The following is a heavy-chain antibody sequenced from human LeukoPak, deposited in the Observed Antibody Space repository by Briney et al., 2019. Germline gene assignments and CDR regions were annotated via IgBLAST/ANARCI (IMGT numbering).Heavy chain of an antibody. CDR3: ASPGWSDALDM. D-gene: IGHD2-15*01. Sequence: PGGSLRLSCAASGFTVSNNYMTWVRQAPGKGLEWVSVIYSGGTTHHADSVKGRFTISRDNSKNTLYLQLDSLRAEDTAIYYCASPGWSDALDMWGQGTRVTVSS. V-gene: IGHV3-53*01. CDR1: GFTVSNNY. J-gene: IGHJ3*02. CDR2: IYSGGTT.